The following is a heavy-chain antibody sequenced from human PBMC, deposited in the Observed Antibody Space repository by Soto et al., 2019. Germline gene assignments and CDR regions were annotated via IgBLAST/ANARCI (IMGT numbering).Heavy chain of an antibody. D-gene: IGHD2-15*01. Sequence: EVQVLESGGGLVQPGGSLRLSCEGSGFTVSSHAMTWIRQAPGKGPEWVSTITADGGTYYADSVKGRFAMSRDTSESTLYLKRNSLGAEDTAAYYCAPHVSCSGGSCQYDAFAIRGQGTMVTVSS. V-gene: IGHV3-23*01. CDR3: APHVSCSGGSCQYDAFAI. CDR1: GFTVSSHA. J-gene: IGHJ3*02. CDR2: ITADGGT.